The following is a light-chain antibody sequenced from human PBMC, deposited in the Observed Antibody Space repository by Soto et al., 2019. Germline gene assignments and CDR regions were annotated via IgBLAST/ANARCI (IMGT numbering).Light chain of an antibody. Sequence: DIQMTQSPSSLSASVGDRVTITCRASQSISSYLNWYQQNPGKAPKLLIYAASSLQSGVPSRFSGSGAGTDFTLTISSLQPEDFATYYCQQSYSTPLFTFGPGTKVDI. CDR3: QQSYSTPLFT. V-gene: IGKV1-39*01. CDR1: QSISSY. J-gene: IGKJ3*01. CDR2: AAS.